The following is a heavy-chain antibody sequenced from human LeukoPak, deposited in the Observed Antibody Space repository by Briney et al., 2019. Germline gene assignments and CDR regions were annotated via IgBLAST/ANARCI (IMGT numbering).Heavy chain of an antibody. D-gene: IGHD6-19*01. CDR2: IYTSGST. V-gene: IGHV4-4*07. J-gene: IGHJ5*02. Sequence: SETLSLTCTVSGGSISSYYWSWIRQPAGKGLEWVGRIYTSGSTNYNPSLKSRVTMSVDTSKNQFSLKLSSVTAADTAVYYCARAHVGDSSGWYGDGQWFDPWGQGTLVTVSS. CDR1: GGSISSYY. CDR3: ARAHVGDSSGWYGDGQWFDP.